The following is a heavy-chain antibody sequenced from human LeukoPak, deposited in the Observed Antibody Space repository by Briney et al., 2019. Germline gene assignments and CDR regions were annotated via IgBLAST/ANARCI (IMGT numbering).Heavy chain of an antibody. V-gene: IGHV4-34*01. CDR2: INHSGST. CDR1: GGSFSAYY. Sequence: SETLSLTCAVYGGSFSAYYWSWIRQPPGKGLEWIGEINHSGSTNYNPSLKSRVTILVDTSKNQFSLKLTPVTAADTAVYYCARDYGHYVHYYMDVWGKGTTVTVSS. J-gene: IGHJ6*03. D-gene: IGHD4-17*01. CDR3: ARDYGHYVHYYMDV.